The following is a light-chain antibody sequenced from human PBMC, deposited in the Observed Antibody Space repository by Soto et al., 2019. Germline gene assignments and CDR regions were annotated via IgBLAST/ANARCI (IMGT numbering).Light chain of an antibody. J-gene: IGKJ1*01. V-gene: IGKV3-20*01. CDR2: GAS. Sequence: PGARATLSCRASQSVSSSYLAWYQQKPGQAPRLLIYGASSRATGIPDRFSGSGSGTDFTLTISRLELEDFAVYYCLQYGSSPRTFGQGTKVDIK. CDR1: QSVSSSY. CDR3: LQYGSSPRT.